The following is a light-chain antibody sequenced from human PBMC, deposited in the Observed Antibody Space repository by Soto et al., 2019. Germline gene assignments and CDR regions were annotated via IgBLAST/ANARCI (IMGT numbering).Light chain of an antibody. J-gene: IGLJ3*02. CDR3: SSFTTSNTWV. Sequence: QSALPQPASVSGSPGQSITICCTGTSSDVGGFNYVSWYQHYPGEAPKLLIYEVSNRPSGVSSRFSGSKSGNTASLTISGLQADDEGDYYCSSFTTSNTWVFGGGTKLTVL. V-gene: IGLV2-14*01. CDR1: SSDVGGFNY. CDR2: EVS.